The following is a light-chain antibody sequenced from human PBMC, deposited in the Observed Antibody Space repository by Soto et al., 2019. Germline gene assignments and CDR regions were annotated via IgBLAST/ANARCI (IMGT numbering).Light chain of an antibody. Sequence: EIVMTQSPATLSVSPGEIATLSCRASQSVSSSFLAWYQQKRGQPPRLLIYGASSRATGIPDRFSGSGSGTDFTLTLSRVEPDDFAVYYCQHFRAFGQGTRLEIK. CDR1: QSVSSSF. CDR2: GAS. V-gene: IGKV3D-20*02. J-gene: IGKJ5*01. CDR3: QHFRA.